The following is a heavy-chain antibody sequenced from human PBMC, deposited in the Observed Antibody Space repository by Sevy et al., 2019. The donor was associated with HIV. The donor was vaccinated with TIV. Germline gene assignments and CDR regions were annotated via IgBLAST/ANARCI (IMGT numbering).Heavy chain of an antibody. V-gene: IGHV3-53*01. J-gene: IGHJ6*02. CDR1: GFPVSSSY. CDR2: FYTGSKT. CDR3: ARDKNAYYYALDV. Sequence: GGSLRLSCAVSGFPVSSSYMNWVRQAPGKGLEWVSVFYTGSKTDYADSVKGRFTMSRDNSKNTLYLQMNGLRAEDTAVYYCARDKNAYYYALDVWGQGTTVTVSS.